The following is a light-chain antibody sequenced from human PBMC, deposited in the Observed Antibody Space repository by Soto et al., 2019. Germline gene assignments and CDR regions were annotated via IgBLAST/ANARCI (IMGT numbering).Light chain of an antibody. Sequence: QLVLTQSSSASASLGSSVKLTCTLSSGHSSHIIAWHQQQPGKAPRYLMKVEGIGSFNKGSGVPDRFSGYRSGADRYLTISNLQFEDEADYYCETWDSNTWVFGGGTKVTVL. CDR2: VEGIGSF. CDR1: SGHSSHI. CDR3: ETWDSNTWV. J-gene: IGLJ3*02. V-gene: IGLV4-60*02.